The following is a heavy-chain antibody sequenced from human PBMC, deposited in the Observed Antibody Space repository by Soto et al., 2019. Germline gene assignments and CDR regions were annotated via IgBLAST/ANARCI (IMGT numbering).Heavy chain of an antibody. CDR3: GRGWYSSGMDV. Sequence: SETLSLTCTVSGGPISNYYWSWIRQPPGKGLEWIGYIYYSGTTNSNPSLKSRVTMSVDTSKKQFSLRLSSVTAADTAVYYCGRGWYSSGMDVWGQGTTVTVSS. CDR2: IYYSGTT. CDR1: GGPISNYY. J-gene: IGHJ6*02. V-gene: IGHV4-59*08.